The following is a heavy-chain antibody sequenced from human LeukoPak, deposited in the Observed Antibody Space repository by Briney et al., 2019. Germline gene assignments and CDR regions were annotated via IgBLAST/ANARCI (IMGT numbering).Heavy chain of an antibody. D-gene: IGHD3-10*01. Sequence: AGGSLRLSCAGSGFTFSSYAMSWVRQAPGKGLEWVSAISGSGGSTYYADSVKGRFTISRDNSKNTLYLQMNSLRAEDTAVYYCAKVPVRGVIRGEFDYWGQGTLVTVSS. CDR1: GFTFSSYA. V-gene: IGHV3-23*01. J-gene: IGHJ4*02. CDR3: AKVPVRGVIRGEFDY. CDR2: ISGSGGST.